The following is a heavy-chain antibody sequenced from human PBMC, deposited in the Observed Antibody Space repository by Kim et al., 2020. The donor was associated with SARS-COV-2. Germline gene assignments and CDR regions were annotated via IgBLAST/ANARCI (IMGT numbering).Heavy chain of an antibody. D-gene: IGHD3-10*01. CDR1: GGSFSGYY. CDR2: INHSGST. V-gene: IGHV4-34*01. CDR3: ARGPSYGSTLSFDY. Sequence: SETLSLTCAVYGGSFSGYYWSWIRQPPGKGLEWIGEINHSGSTNYNPSLKSRVTISVDTSKNQFSLKLSSVTAADTAVYYCARGPSYGSTLSFDYWGQGTLVTVSS. J-gene: IGHJ4*02.